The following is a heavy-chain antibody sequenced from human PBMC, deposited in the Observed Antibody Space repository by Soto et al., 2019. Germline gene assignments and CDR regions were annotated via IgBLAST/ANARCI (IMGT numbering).Heavy chain of an antibody. V-gene: IGHV3-48*02. CDR3: ASDRPADY. J-gene: IGHJ4*02. CDR2: IISSSSTI. CDR1: GFTFSAYS. Sequence: EVQLVESGGGLVQPGGSLRLSCAASGFTFSAYSMNWVRQAPGKGLEWVSYIISSSSTIYYADSVKGRFTISRDNAKNSVYLQMNSLRDEDTAVYYCASDRPADYWGQGTLVTVSS.